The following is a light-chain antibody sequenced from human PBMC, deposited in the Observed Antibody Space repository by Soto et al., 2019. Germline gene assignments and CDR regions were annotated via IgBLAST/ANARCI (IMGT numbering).Light chain of an antibody. V-gene: IGKV3-15*01. CDR3: QQYNNWPPYT. CDR1: QSVSSN. CDR2: GAS. Sequence: EIVMTQSPATLSVSPGERATLSCRASQSVSSNLAWYQQKPGQAPRLLIYGASTRATGIPARFSGSGSGTEFTLTLSSLQSEDVAVYYCQQYNNWPPYTFGQGTKLEIK. J-gene: IGKJ2*01.